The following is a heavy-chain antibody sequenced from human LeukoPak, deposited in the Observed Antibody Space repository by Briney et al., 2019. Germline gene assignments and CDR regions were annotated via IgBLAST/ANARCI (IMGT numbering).Heavy chain of an antibody. Sequence: SQTLSLTCTVSGGSISSGSYYWSWIRQPAGKGLEWIGRIYTSGSTNYNPSLKSRVTISVDTSKNQFSLKLSSVTAADTAVYYCARAPYSYIWYMDVWGKGTTVTISS. CDR2: IYTSGST. J-gene: IGHJ6*03. V-gene: IGHV4-61*02. CDR1: GGSISSGSYY. D-gene: IGHD5-18*01. CDR3: ARAPYSYIWYMDV.